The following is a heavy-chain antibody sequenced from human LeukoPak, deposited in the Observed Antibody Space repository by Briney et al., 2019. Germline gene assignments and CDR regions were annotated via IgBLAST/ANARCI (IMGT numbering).Heavy chain of an antibody. CDR2: IYYSGNT. Sequence: PSETLSLTCTVSGGSISSSSYYWGWIRQPPGNGLDWVGSIYYSGNTYYNPSLKSRVTISVDTSKNQFSLKLSSVTAADTAVYYCARPSIAARDFDYWGQGTLVTVSS. V-gene: IGHV4-39*01. J-gene: IGHJ4*02. D-gene: IGHD6-6*01. CDR3: ARPSIAARDFDY. CDR1: GGSISSSSYY.